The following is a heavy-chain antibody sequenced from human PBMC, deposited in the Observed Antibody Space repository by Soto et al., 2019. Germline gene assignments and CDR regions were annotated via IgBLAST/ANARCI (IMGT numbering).Heavy chain of an antibody. J-gene: IGHJ5*02. CDR3: ARHVNLPLAGTGLDA. CDR1: GCSISGYS. CDR2: IYNIGST. Sequence: SETLCLTCTASGCSISGYSWRWVRQPPGKGLEWMGDIYNIGSTNYNPALRSRVTMSIDTSQEQFSLKLSSVTATDTAVYYCARHVNLPLAGTGLDAWGRGTPVTVS. D-gene: IGHD6-19*01. V-gene: IGHV4-59*08.